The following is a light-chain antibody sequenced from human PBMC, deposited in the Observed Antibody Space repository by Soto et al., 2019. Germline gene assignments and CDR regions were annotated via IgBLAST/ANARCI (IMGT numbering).Light chain of an antibody. V-gene: IGLV1-51*01. J-gene: IGLJ2*01. Sequence: QSVLTQPPSVSAAPGQQVTISCSGGTSNIGNNYVSWYQQFPGTAPRLLIYDTNNRPSGIPARFSGSKSGTSATLGITGLQTGDEAVYYCGAWDTTLSGVLFGGGTKLTVL. CDR3: GAWDTTLSGVL. CDR1: TSNIGNNY. CDR2: DTN.